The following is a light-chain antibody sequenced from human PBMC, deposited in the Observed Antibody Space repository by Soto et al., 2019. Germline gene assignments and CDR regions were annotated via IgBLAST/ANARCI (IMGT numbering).Light chain of an antibody. V-gene: IGLV1-40*01. CDR2: GNS. J-gene: IGLJ3*02. CDR1: SSNIGAGYD. Sequence: QSVLTQPPSVSGAPGQRVTISCTGSSSNIGAGYDVHWYQQLPGTVPKLLISGNSDRPSGVPDRFSGSKSGTSASLAITGLQAEDEADYYCQSYDSSLSGWVFGGGTKLTVL. CDR3: QSYDSSLSGWV.